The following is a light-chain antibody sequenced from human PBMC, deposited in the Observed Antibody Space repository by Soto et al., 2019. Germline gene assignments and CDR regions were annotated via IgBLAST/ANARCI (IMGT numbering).Light chain of an antibody. CDR2: AAS. Sequence: DIQMTQSPSSLSASVGDRVTITCRAGQDINSYLAWYQQKPGKVPKLLISAASTLPSGVPSRFSGSGSGTDFTLTISSLQTEDVATDYCQKYDGAPLTFGGGTKVEIK. CDR3: QKYDGAPLT. CDR1: QDINSY. V-gene: IGKV1-27*01. J-gene: IGKJ4*01.